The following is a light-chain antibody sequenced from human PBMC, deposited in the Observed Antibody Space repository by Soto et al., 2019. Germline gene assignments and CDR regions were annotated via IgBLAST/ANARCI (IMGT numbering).Light chain of an antibody. Sequence: EIVLTQSPGTLSLSPGERATLSCRASQSVSSRSLAWYRQKPGQAPRLLIYDASSRVTGIPDRFSGSGSGTDFTLTINRLEPEDFAVYYCQLYGSSRTFGQGTKVDIK. CDR3: QLYGSSRT. CDR1: QSVSSRS. V-gene: IGKV3-20*01. CDR2: DAS. J-gene: IGKJ1*01.